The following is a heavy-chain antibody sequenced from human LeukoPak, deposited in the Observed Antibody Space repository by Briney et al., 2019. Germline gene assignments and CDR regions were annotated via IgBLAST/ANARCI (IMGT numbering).Heavy chain of an antibody. Sequence: PSETLSLTCTVSGYSISNDYYWGWVRQPPGKGLEWIGTIYHSGSTYYSPSLRSRVTISVDTSKNQFSLKLSSVTDTDTAVYYCARALNDWYFDLWGRGTLVTVSS. CDR3: ARALNDWYFDL. CDR1: GYSISNDYY. V-gene: IGHV4-38-2*02. CDR2: IYHSGST. J-gene: IGHJ2*01.